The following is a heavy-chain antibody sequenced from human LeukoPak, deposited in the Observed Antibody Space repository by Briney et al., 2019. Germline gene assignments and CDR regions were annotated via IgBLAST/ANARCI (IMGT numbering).Heavy chain of an antibody. J-gene: IGHJ5*02. Sequence: GGSLRLSCAASEFSVGSNYMTWVRQAPGKGLEWVSLIYSGGSTYYADSVKGRFTISRDNSKNTLYLQMNSLRAEDTAVYYCARGPGYCSGTGCYNWFDPWGQGTLVTVSS. V-gene: IGHV3-66*01. CDR2: IYSGGST. D-gene: IGHD2-2*03. CDR1: EFSVGSNY. CDR3: ARGPGYCSGTGCYNWFDP.